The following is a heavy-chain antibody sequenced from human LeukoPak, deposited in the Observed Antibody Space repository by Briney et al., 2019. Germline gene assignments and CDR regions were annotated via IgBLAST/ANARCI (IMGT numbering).Heavy chain of an antibody. D-gene: IGHD5-18*01. CDR3: ARDAAAMDVYYYYYYMDV. Sequence: PGGSLRLSCAASGFTSSNYGMSWVRQAPGKGLEWVSYISSSSSTIYYADSVKGRFTISRDNAKNSLYLQMNSLRAEDTAVYYCARDAAAMDVYYYYYYMDVWGKGTTVTVSS. J-gene: IGHJ6*03. CDR1: GFTSSNYG. CDR2: ISSSSSTI. V-gene: IGHV3-48*04.